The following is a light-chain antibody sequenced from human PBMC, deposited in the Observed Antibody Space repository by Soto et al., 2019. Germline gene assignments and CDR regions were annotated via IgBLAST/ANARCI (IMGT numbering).Light chain of an antibody. Sequence: AIQLTQSPSSLSASVGDRVTITCRASQGISSALAWYQQKPGKAPRLLIYYSSTLESGVPSRFSGSGSGSDFAFSFSSLQPEDFATYYCQQFNSYPLTFGQGTRLEIK. V-gene: IGKV1-13*02. CDR2: YSS. J-gene: IGKJ5*01. CDR3: QQFNSYPLT. CDR1: QGISSA.